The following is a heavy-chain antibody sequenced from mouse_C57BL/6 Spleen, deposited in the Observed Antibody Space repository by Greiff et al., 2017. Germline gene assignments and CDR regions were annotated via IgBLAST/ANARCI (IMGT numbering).Heavy chain of an antibody. V-gene: IGHV3-6*01. D-gene: IGHD2-3*01. J-gene: IGHJ2*01. CDR3: AREDGSEGFDY. Sequence: EVKLMESGPGLVKPSQSLSLTCSVTGYSITSGYYWNWIRQFPGNKLEWMGYISYDGSNNYNPSLKNRISITLDTSKNQFFLKLNSVTTEDTATYYCAREDGSEGFDYWGQGTTLTVSS. CDR2: ISYDGSN. CDR1: GYSITSGYY.